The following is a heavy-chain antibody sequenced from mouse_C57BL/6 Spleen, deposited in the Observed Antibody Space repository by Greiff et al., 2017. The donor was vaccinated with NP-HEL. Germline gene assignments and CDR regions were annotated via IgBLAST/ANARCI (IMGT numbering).Heavy chain of an antibody. CDR3: AREGVYYFDY. V-gene: IGHV5-16*01. CDR2: INYDGSST. Sequence: DVKLVESEGGLVQPGSSMKLSCTASGFTFSDYYMAWVRQVPEKGLEWVANINYDGSSTYYLDSLKSRFIISRDNAKNILYLQMSSLKSEDTATYYCAREGVYYFDYWGQGTTLTVSS. CDR1: GFTFSDYY. J-gene: IGHJ2*01.